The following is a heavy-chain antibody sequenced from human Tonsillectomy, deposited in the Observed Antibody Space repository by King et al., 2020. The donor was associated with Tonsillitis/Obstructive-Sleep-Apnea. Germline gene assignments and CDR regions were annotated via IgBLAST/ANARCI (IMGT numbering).Heavy chain of an antibody. J-gene: IGHJ6*02. CDR2: ISDAGSNK. D-gene: IGHD3-10*01. V-gene: IGHV3-30*18. Sequence: VQLVESGGGVAQPGRSLRLSCAASGFTFSSYGMHWVRQAPGKGLEWVAVISDAGSNKYYADSVKGRFTISRDNSKNMLYLQMNSLRAEDTALYYCAKVGEQFVIEDYYGMDVWGQGTTVTVSS. CDR3: AKVGEQFVIEDYYGMDV. CDR1: GFTFSSYG.